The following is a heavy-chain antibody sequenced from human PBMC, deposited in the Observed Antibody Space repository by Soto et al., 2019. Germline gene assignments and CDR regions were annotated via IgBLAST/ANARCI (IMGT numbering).Heavy chain of an antibody. CDR1: GFTFSSYE. CDR3: ARERWHIDY. D-gene: IGHD2-15*01. Sequence: GGSLILSCAASGFTFSSYEMNWVRPAPGKGLEWVSYISSSGSTIYYADSVKGRFTISRDNAKNSLYLQMNSLRAEDTAVYYCARERWHIDYWGQGTLVNVSS. V-gene: IGHV3-48*03. J-gene: IGHJ4*02. CDR2: ISSSGSTI.